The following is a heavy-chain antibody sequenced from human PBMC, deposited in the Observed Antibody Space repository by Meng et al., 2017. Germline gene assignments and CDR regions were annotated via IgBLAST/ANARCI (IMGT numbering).Heavy chain of an antibody. D-gene: IGHD3-10*01. J-gene: IGHJ4*02. Sequence: HITVKDSDATLVKPTRTIMLTCTFSGFSLSASGVGVGWIRQPPGKDLEWLALIYWDDDNRYSPSLKSRLTITKDASKIQVVLTMTNMDPVDTATYYCAHRRDYYGSGNHFDYWGQGTLVTVSS. V-gene: IGHV2-5*02. CDR1: GFSLSASGVG. CDR3: AHRRDYYGSGNHFDY. CDR2: IYWDDDN.